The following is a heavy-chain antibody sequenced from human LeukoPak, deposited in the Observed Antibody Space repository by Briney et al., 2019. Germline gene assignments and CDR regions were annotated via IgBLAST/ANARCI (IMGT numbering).Heavy chain of an antibody. V-gene: IGHV4-34*01. J-gene: IGHJ6*02. D-gene: IGHD2-8*01. CDR1: GGSFSGYY. Sequence: SETLSLTCTVYGGSFSGYYWSWIRQPPGKGLEWIGEINHSGSTNYNPSLKSRVTISVDTSKNQFSLKLSSVTAADTAVYYCARGPLYCTNGVCFAYYYGMDVWGQGTTVTVSS. CDR2: INHSGST. CDR3: ARGPLYCTNGVCFAYYYGMDV.